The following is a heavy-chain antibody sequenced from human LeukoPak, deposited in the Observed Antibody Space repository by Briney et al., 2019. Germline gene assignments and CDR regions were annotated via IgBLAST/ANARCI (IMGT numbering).Heavy chain of an antibody. Sequence: PGGSLRLSCAASGFTFSSYSMNWVRQAPGKGLEWVSSISSSSSYIYYADSVKGRFTISRDNSKNTLYLQMNSLRAEDTAVYYCAKDRGALYYYDSSGYGINWFDPWGQGTLVTVSS. J-gene: IGHJ5*02. D-gene: IGHD3-22*01. V-gene: IGHV3-21*04. CDR2: ISSSSSYI. CDR1: GFTFSSYS. CDR3: AKDRGALYYYDSSGYGINWFDP.